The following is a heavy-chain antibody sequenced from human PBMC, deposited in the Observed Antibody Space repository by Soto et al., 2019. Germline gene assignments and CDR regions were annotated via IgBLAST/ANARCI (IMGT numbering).Heavy chain of an antibody. CDR1: GFKFSNYA. V-gene: IGHV3-23*01. Sequence: PGGSLRLSCAASGFKFSNYAMSWVRQAPGKGLEWVSLISATVGVTYYADSVKGRFTISRDNSHNTLYLQVHSLTAEDTAVYYCAKDRRAGGNSAFYFESWGKGAQVIVSS. J-gene: IGHJ5*01. CDR2: ISATVGVT. CDR3: AKDRRAGGNSAFYFES. D-gene: IGHD3-16*01.